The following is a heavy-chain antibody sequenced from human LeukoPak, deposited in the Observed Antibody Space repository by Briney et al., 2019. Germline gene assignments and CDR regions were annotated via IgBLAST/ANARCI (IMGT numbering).Heavy chain of an antibody. V-gene: IGHV3-23*01. J-gene: IGHJ3*02. CDR3: AKGMVREPRAFDI. D-gene: IGHD3-10*01. CDR2: ISGSGGST. Sequence: GGSLRLSCAASGFTFSSYAMSWVRQAPGKGLEWVSAISGSGGSTYYADPVKGRFTISRDNSKNTLYLQMNSLRAEDTAVYYCAKGMVREPRAFDIWGQGTMVTVSS. CDR1: GFTFSSYA.